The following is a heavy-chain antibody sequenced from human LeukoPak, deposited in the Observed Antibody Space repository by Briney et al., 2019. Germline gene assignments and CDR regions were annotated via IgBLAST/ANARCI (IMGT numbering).Heavy chain of an antibody. CDR3: ARQTPPKDTAMVTPDY. D-gene: IGHD5-18*01. Sequence: AGASLQISCEGSGSSFTSYWIGWVRQLPGKGLEWMGIIYPGDSDTRYSPSFQGQVTISADKSISTAYLQWSSLKASDTAMYYCARQTPPKDTAMVTPDYWGQGTLVTVSS. V-gene: IGHV5-51*01. CDR1: GSSFTSYW. J-gene: IGHJ4*02. CDR2: IYPGDSDT.